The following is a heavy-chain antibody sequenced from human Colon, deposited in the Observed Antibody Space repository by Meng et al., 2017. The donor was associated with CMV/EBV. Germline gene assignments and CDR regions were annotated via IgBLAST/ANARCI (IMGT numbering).Heavy chain of an antibody. V-gene: IGHV3-30*02. CDR2: VSFDGRKK. Sequence: GESLKISCKASGFTIHWHCMHWVRQAPGKGLEWVASVSFDGRKKNYSDSVTGRFTMSRDNSNNMQFLEMNSLRDEDTALYYCATGGGRQAAALGVFDFWGQGTLVTVSS. CDR3: ATGGGRQAAALGVFDF. CDR1: GFTIHWHC. J-gene: IGHJ4*02. D-gene: IGHD6-25*01.